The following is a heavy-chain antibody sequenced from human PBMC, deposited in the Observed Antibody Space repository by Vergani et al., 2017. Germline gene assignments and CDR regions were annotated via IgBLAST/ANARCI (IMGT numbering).Heavy chain of an antibody. D-gene: IGHD3-3*01. J-gene: IGHJ4*02. CDR2: IGTYNAKT. CDR3: ARDFGASLDH. V-gene: IGHV1-18*01. CDR1: GYTFNNYG. Sequence: QVQLVQSGSEVTKPGASVRVSCKTSGYTFNNYGLSWVRQAPGLGLEWMAWIGTYNAKTNYAQKFQDRVTLTTDTYTSTAYMELRSLRSGDTATYYCARDFGASLDHWGQGTLVTVSS.